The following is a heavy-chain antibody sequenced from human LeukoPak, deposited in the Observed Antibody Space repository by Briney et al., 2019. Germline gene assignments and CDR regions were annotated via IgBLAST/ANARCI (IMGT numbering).Heavy chain of an antibody. CDR1: GGSISSSSYY. J-gene: IGHJ5*02. Sequence: SETLSLTCTVSGGSISSSSYYWGWIRQPPGKGLEWIGEINHSGSTNYNPSLKSRVTISVDTSKNQFSLKLSSVTAADTAVYYCARVKYSSSDRGFDPWGQGTLVTVSS. CDR2: INHSGST. V-gene: IGHV4-39*07. CDR3: ARVKYSSSDRGFDP. D-gene: IGHD6-6*01.